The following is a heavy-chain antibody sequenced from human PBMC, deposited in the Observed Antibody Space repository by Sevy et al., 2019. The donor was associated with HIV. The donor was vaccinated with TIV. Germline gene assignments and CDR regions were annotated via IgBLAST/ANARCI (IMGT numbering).Heavy chain of an antibody. CDR1: GFTFSSYW. CDR2: IKQDGSEK. D-gene: IGHD3-3*01. V-gene: IGHV3-7*01. Sequence: GGSLRLSCAASGFTFSSYWMSWVRQAPGKGLEWVANIKQDGSEKYYVDSVKGRFTISRDNAKNSLYLQMNSLRAEDTAVYYCARDRSYDFWSGYSHHDAFDIWGQGTMVTVS. CDR3: ARDRSYDFWSGYSHHDAFDI. J-gene: IGHJ3*02.